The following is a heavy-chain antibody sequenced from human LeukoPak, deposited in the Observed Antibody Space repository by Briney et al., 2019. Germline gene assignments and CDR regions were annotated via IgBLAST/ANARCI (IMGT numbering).Heavy chain of an antibody. J-gene: IGHJ4*02. CDR1: GVSISSSSYY. CDR3: ARGSGPAYDYVWGSYRPYFDY. Sequence: SETLSLTCTVSGVSISSSSYYWGWIRQSPGKGLEWIATVFYSGTTYYNPSLESRVTISVDTSKNQFSLRLSSVTAADTAVYYCARGSGPAYDYVWGSYRPYFDYWGQGTLVTVSS. V-gene: IGHV4-39*07. CDR2: VFYSGTT. D-gene: IGHD3-16*02.